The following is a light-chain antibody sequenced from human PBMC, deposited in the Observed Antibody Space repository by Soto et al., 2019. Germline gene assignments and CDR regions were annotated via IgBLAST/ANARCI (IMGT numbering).Light chain of an antibody. CDR3: SSYTSGSTVVV. CDR2: DVS. V-gene: IGLV2-14*03. Sequence: QSALTQPASVSGSPGQSITISCTGTSRDVGAYNYVSWYQQHPGKAPKLMIYDVSNRPSGVSNRFSGSKSGNTASLTISGLQAEDEADYYCSSYTSGSTVVVFGGGTQLTVL. J-gene: IGLJ3*02. CDR1: SRDVGAYNY.